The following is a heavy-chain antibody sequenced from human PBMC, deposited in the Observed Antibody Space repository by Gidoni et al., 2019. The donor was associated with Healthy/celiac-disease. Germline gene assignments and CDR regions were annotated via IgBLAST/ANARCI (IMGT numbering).Heavy chain of an antibody. Sequence: EVQLVESGGGLVQPGGSLSLSRAASRFTFSSYSMNWFRQAPGKGLEWVSYISSSSSTIYYADSVKGRFTISRDNAKNSLYLQMNSLRDEDTAVYYCASRGRFGELLGYYYYMDVWGKGTTVTVSS. V-gene: IGHV3-48*02. J-gene: IGHJ6*03. CDR1: RFTFSSYS. CDR2: ISSSSSTI. CDR3: ASRGRFGELLGYYYYMDV. D-gene: IGHD3-10*01.